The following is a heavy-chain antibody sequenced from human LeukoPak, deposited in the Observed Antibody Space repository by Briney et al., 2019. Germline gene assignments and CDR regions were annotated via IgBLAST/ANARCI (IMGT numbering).Heavy chain of an antibody. J-gene: IGHJ6*02. CDR2: IYYSGST. Sequence: SETLSLTCTVSGGXISSDYWSWLRQPPGKGLEWIGYIYYSGSTNYNPSLKSRVTISVDTSKNQFSLKLSSVTAADTAVYYCARVRGSRDYYYYGMDVWGQGTTVTVSS. CDR3: ARVRGSRDYYYYGMDV. CDR1: GGXISSDY. D-gene: IGHD3-16*01. V-gene: IGHV4-59*01.